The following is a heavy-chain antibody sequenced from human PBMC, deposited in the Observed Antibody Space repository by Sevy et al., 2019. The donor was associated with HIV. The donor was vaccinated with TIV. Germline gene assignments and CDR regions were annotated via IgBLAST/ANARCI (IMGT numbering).Heavy chain of an antibody. CDR2: ISSSGSTI. D-gene: IGHD2-2*01. CDR3: ARVGELEEGDIVVVPAAPGPLDY. Sequence: GGSLRLSCAASGFTFSDYYMSWIRQAPGKGQEWVSYISSSGSTIYYADSVKGRFTISRDNAKNSLYLQMNILRAEDTDVYYCARVGELEEGDIVVVPAAPGPLDYWGQGTLVTVSS. J-gene: IGHJ4*02. V-gene: IGHV3-11*04. CDR1: GFTFSDYY.